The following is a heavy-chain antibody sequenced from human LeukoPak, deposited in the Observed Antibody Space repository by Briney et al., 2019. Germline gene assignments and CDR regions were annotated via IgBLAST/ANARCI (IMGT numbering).Heavy chain of an antibody. CDR3: AKGYSSTTDY. Sequence: GGSLRLSCAASGFIFSSYGMSWVRQAPGKGLEWVSAISGSGGSTYYADSVKGRFTISRDNSKNTLYLQMNSLRAEDTAVYYCAKGYSSTTDYWGQGTLVTVSS. V-gene: IGHV3-23*01. J-gene: IGHJ4*02. D-gene: IGHD6-19*01. CDR2: ISGSGGST. CDR1: GFIFSSYG.